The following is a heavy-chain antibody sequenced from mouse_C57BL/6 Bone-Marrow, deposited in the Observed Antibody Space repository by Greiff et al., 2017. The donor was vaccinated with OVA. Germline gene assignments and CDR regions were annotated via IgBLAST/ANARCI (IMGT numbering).Heavy chain of an antibody. J-gene: IGHJ4*01. D-gene: IGHD2-5*01. V-gene: IGHV1-15*01. Sequence: QVQLKESGAELVRPGASVTLSCKASGYTFTDYEMHWVQQTPVHGLEWIGAIDPETGGTAYNQKFKGKAILTADKSSSTAYMELRSLTSEDSAVYYCTRSYSNYYAMDNWGQGTSVTVSS. CDR3: TRSYSNYYAMDN. CDR1: GYTFTDYE. CDR2: IDPETGGT.